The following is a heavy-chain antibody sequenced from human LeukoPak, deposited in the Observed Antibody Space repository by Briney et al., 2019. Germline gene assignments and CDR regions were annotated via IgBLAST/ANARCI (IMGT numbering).Heavy chain of an antibody. Sequence: GGSLRLSCAASGFTYSSYWMSWVRQAPGKGLEWVANIKEDGSEKYYVDSVKGRFTISRDNAGNSLYLQMNSLRAEDTAVYYCARGVGGADYWGQGTLVTVSS. CDR1: GFTYSSYW. CDR2: IKEDGSEK. D-gene: IGHD2-21*01. CDR3: ARGVGGADY. J-gene: IGHJ4*02. V-gene: IGHV3-7*01.